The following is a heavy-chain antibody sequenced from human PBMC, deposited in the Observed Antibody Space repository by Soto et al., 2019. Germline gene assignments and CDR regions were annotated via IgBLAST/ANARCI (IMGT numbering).Heavy chain of an antibody. Sequence: EVQLLESGGGLVQPGGSLTLSCAASGFTFRDYTMSWVRQAPGKVLESISVILIDYNKYYAGSVRGRFTISRDNSKNMLYLEMNSLRAEDTAVYYCARRTNGYFGYWGQGALVTVSS. J-gene: IGHJ4*02. V-gene: IGHV3-23*05. D-gene: IGHD2-8*01. CDR3: ARRTNGYFGY. CDR2: ILIDYNK. CDR1: GFTFRDYT.